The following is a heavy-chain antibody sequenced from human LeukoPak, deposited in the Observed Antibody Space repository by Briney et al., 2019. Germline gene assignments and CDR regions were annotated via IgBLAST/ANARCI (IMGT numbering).Heavy chain of an antibody. CDR2: INPSGGST. D-gene: IGHD2-15*01. J-gene: IGHJ6*02. CDR3: ARDPSRGGGRVPGSLGVKPPTKRDYYYGMDV. Sequence: GASVKVSCKASGYTFTSYYMHWVRQAPGQGLEWMGIINPSGGSTSYARKFQGRVTMTRDTSTSTVYMELSSLRSEDTAVYYCARDPSRGGGRVPGSLGVKPPTKRDYYYGMDVWGQGTTVTVSS. CDR1: GYTFTSYY. V-gene: IGHV1-46*01.